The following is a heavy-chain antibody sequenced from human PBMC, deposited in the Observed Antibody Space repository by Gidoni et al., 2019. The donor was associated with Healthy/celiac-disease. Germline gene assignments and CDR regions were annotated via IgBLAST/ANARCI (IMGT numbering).Heavy chain of an antibody. J-gene: IGHJ4*02. CDR2: ISAYNDNT. D-gene: IGHD3-9*01. CDR1: GYTFTSYG. Sequence: QVQLVQSGAEVKKPGASVKVTCKASGYTFTSYGLGWVRQAPGQGLEWIGWISAYNDNTNYAQKHQGRVTITTDTSTITAYMELRSLRSDDTAVYYCASALPDTLTHDYWGQGTLVTVSS. CDR3: ASALPDTLTHDY. V-gene: IGHV1-18*01.